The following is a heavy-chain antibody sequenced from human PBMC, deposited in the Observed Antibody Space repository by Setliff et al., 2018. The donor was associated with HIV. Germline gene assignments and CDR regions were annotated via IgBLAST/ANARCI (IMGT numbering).Heavy chain of an antibody. CDR3: AGSRGYFVKAD. V-gene: IGHV3-7*01. Sequence: GGSLRLSCTASKFTFTNYGLNWVRQAPGKGLEWVANIHKNGQSEKYYVDSVKGRFTISRDNTQNLVFLDMNSLRVEDTAVYYCAGSRGYFVKADWGQGTLVTVSS. CDR2: IHKNGQSEK. J-gene: IGHJ4*02. CDR1: KFTFTNYG. D-gene: IGHD3-10*01.